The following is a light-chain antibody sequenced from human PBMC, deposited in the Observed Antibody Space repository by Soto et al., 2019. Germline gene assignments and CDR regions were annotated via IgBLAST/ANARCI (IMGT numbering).Light chain of an antibody. CDR2: EVT. CDR3: SSYTTNITPVV. V-gene: IGLV2-14*01. Sequence: QSVLTQPASVSGSPGQSITISCTGTSGDIGGYNYVPWYQQHPGKAPKLLISEVTNRPSGVSNRFSGSKSGNTASLTISGLQAEDEADYYCSSYTTNITPVVFGGGTKLTVL. J-gene: IGLJ2*01. CDR1: SGDIGGYNY.